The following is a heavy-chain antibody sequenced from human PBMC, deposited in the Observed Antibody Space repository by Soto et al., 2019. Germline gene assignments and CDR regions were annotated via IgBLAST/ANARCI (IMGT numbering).Heavy chain of an antibody. V-gene: IGHV1-46*01. Sequence: QVQLMQSGAEVKKPGASVKVSCKASGYTFTTYSMHWVRQAPGQGLEWMGVINPRSGRTSFAQEFQGRVTMTGDTSTSTVYMELSSLRSEDTAVYYCAMDTNLLDYYFDYWGQGTLVTVSS. J-gene: IGHJ4*02. CDR3: AMDTNLLDYYFDY. CDR2: INPRSGRT. D-gene: IGHD3-10*01. CDR1: GYTFTTYS.